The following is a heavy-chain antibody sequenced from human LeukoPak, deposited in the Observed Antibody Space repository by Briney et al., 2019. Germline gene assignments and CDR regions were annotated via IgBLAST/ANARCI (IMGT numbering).Heavy chain of an antibody. CDR2: INSDGSST. CDR1: GFSFSSYW. Sequence: GGSLRLSCAASGFSFSSYWMHWVRRVPGKGLLWVSRINSDGSSTIYTDSVRGRFTISRDNAKNTLYLQMNSLKVEDTAVYYCTRGYLGIDYWGQGTLVTVS. CDR3: TRGYLGIDY. V-gene: IGHV3-74*01. J-gene: IGHJ4*02. D-gene: IGHD7-27*01.